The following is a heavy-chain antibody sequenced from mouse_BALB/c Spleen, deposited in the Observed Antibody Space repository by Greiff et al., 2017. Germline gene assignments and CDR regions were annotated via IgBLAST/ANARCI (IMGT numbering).Heavy chain of an antibody. D-gene: IGHD1-1*01. CDR2: IWGDGST. J-gene: IGHJ1*01. V-gene: IGHV2-6-7*01. CDR1: GFSLTGYG. Sequence: QVQLKESGPGLVAPSQSLSITCTVSGFSLTGYGVNWVRQPPGKGLEWLGMIWGDGSTDYNSALKSRLSISKDNSKSQVFLKMNSLQTDDTARYYCARDRDYYGSSPYWYFDVWGAGTTVTVSS. CDR3: ARDRDYYGSSPYWYFDV.